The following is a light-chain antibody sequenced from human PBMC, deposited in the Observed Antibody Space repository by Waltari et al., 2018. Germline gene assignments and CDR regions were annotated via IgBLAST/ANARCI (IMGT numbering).Light chain of an antibody. V-gene: IGKV1-5*03. CDR2: EAS. CDR3: QQYNSYPWT. J-gene: IGKJ1*01. CDR1: QSIATW. Sequence: DIQMTQAPSTLSPSVGDRFTITCRARQSIATWLAWYQQKPGKAPNLLIYEASSLGSGVPSRFSGSGSGTEFTLTISSLQPDDFATYYCQQYNSYPWTFGQGTKVEIK.